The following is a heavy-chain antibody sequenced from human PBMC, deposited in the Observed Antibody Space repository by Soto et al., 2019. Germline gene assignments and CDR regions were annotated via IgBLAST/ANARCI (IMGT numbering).Heavy chain of an antibody. CDR2: ISYDGSDK. CDR3: ARRAWDSYYAIDV. J-gene: IGHJ6*02. CDR1: GFTYTDFA. D-gene: IGHD3-22*01. Sequence: VQLVESGGGEVQPGRSLRLSCAASGFTYTDFALHWVRQAPGKGLEWVAIISYDGSDKYYADSVKGRFAISRDNPKNTLYLEMNSLRHEETAVYFCARRAWDSYYAIDVWGQGTTVTVFS. V-gene: IGHV3-30*09.